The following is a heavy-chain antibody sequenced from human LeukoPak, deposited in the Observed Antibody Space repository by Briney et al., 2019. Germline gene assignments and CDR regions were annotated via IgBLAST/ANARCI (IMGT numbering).Heavy chain of an antibody. D-gene: IGHD3-22*01. CDR1: GYTFTGYY. V-gene: IGHV1-2*02. Sequence: GASVKVSCKASGYTFTGYYIHWVRQAPGQGLEWMGWISPNSGDTNYAQNFQGRVTMTRDTSISTAYMELSRLRSDDTAVYYCAREVYYDSSGYYQSIPLVDYWGQGTLVTVSS. CDR2: ISPNSGDT. CDR3: AREVYYDSSGYYQSIPLVDY. J-gene: IGHJ4*02.